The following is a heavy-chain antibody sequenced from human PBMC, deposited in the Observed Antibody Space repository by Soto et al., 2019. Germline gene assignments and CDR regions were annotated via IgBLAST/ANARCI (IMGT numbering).Heavy chain of an antibody. D-gene: IGHD2-8*02. CDR1: GFTFSDSA. Sequence: EVQLVESGGGLVQPGGSLKLSCAASGFTFSDSAIHWVRQASGKGLEWVGLIRSKGNNYATTSAASMKGSFTISRDDSKNTAYLPMNSLETEDTAVYYCVRRGDVLVQAFDICGQGTMVTVSS. J-gene: IGHJ3*02. V-gene: IGHV3-73*01. CDR2: IRSKGNNYAT. CDR3: VRRGDVLVQAFDI.